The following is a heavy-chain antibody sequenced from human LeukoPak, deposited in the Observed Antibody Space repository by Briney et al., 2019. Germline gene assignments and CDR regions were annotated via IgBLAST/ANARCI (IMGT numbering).Heavy chain of an antibody. Sequence: GGSLRLSCAASGFTFSSYAMHWVRQAPGKGLEWVAVISYDGSNKYYADSVKGRFTISRDNSKNTLYLQMNSLRAEDTAVYYCAKMGYGSGSYYLDVWGQGTTVTVSS. CDR2: ISYDGSNK. CDR1: GFTFSSYA. CDR3: AKMGYGSGSYYLDV. J-gene: IGHJ6*03. V-gene: IGHV3-30-3*02. D-gene: IGHD3-10*01.